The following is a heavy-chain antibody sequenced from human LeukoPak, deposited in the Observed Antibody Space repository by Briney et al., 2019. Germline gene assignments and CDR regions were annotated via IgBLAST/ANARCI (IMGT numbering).Heavy chain of an antibody. J-gene: IGHJ2*01. D-gene: IGHD1-1*01. CDR1: GAFIIRYH. CDR3: AREGEDNTWNSYIDL. CDR2: IYTSGST. V-gene: IGHV4-4*07. Sequence: NPSETLSLTCTVSGAFIIRYHWTWIRQPAGKGLEWLGHIYTSGSTDYNPSLNSRVTMSLDTSKNQLSLKLTSVTAADTAVYYCAREGEDNTWNSYIDLWGRGTLATVSS.